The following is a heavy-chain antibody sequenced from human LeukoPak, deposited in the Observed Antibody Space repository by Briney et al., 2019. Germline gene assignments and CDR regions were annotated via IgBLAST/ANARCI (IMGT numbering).Heavy chain of an antibody. V-gene: IGHV3-53*01. J-gene: IGHJ4*02. CDR1: GFTVSGNY. CDR2: IYSGGST. D-gene: IGHD4-17*01. CDR3: AGATVTTG. Sequence: GSLRLSCAASGFTVSGNYMSWVRQAPGKGLEWVSVIYSGGSTFYPDSAEGRFTISRDNAKNSLYLQMNSLRAEDTAVYYCAGATVTTGWGQGTLVTVSS.